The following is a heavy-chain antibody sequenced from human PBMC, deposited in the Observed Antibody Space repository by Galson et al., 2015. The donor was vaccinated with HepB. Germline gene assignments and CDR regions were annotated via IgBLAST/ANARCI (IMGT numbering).Heavy chain of an antibody. V-gene: IGHV6-1*01. Sequence: CAISGDSVSSHSAAWNWIRQSPSRGLEWLGRTYYRSKWYNDYAVSVKSRITINPDTSKNQFSLQLNSVTPEDTAVYYCAREPGFYGSGSYYLEWGQGTLVTVSS. D-gene: IGHD3-10*01. CDR2: TYYRSKWYN. J-gene: IGHJ4*02. CDR3: AREPGFYGSGSYYLE. CDR1: GDSVSSHSAA.